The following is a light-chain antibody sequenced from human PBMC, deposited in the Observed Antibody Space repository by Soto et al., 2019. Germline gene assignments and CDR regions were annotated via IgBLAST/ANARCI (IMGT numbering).Light chain of an antibody. CDR1: SRDVGYYKY. V-gene: IGLV2-14*01. J-gene: IGLJ1*01. CDR2: EAI. Sequence: QSALTQPASLSGSPGQSITISCTGTSRDVGYYKYVSWYQQHPGKAPKLIIYEAINRPSGVSNRFSGSKSGDTASLTISGLQPEDEADYYCISYSTSSILPYVFGTGTKLTVL. CDR3: ISYSTSSILPYV.